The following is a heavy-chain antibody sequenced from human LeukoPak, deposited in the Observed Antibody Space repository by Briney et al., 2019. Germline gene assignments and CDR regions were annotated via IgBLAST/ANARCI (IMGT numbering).Heavy chain of an antibody. CDR1: GYSFTSYW. CDR2: IYPGDSDT. V-gene: IGHV5-51*01. Sequence: GESLKISCKGSGYSFTSYWIGWVRQMPGKGLEWTGIIYPGDSDTRYSPSFQGQVTISADKSISTAYLQWSSLKAPDTAMYYCARRSSSSWYYGDVWGKGTTVTVSS. CDR3: ARRSSSSWYYGDV. J-gene: IGHJ6*04. D-gene: IGHD6-13*01.